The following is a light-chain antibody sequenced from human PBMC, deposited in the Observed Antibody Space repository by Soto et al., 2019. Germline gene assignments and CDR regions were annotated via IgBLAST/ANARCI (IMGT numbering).Light chain of an antibody. Sequence: QSALTQPASVSGSPGQSITISCTGTSSDIGAYNYVSWYQQHPGKAPKLMIYDVNIRPSGVSNRFSGSKSGNTASLTISGLQAENEAEYDCTSLITCTTMIFGGGTKLTVL. CDR1: SSDIGAYNY. CDR3: TSLITCTTMI. V-gene: IGLV2-14*03. CDR2: DVN. J-gene: IGLJ2*01.